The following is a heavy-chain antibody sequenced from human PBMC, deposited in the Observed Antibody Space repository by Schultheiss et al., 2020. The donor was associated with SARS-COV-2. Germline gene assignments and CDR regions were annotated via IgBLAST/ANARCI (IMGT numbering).Heavy chain of an antibody. D-gene: IGHD3-10*01. CDR2: IKQDGSEK. V-gene: IGHV3-7*01. CDR3: ARDWFGDY. Sequence: GGSLRLSCAASGFTFSSYSMNWVRQAPGKGLEWVANIKQDGSEKYYVDSVKGRFTISRDNAKNSLYLQMNSLRAEDTAVYYCARDWFGDYWGQGTLVTVSS. J-gene: IGHJ4*02. CDR1: GFTFSSYS.